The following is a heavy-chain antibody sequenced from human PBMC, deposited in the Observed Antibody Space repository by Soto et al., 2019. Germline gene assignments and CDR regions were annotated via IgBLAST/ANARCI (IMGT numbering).Heavy chain of an antibody. CDR1: GDSVSSNSAA. J-gene: IGHJ4*02. D-gene: IGHD1-1*01. V-gene: IGHV6-1*01. Sequence: NPSQTLSLTCAISGDSVSSNSAAWNWIRQSPSRSLEWLGRTYYRSKWYNDFAISVKSRITFSADTSKNQFSLHLSSVTPEDTALYYCARRVTTETTGFDCWGQGTLVTVSS. CDR2: TYYRSKWYN. CDR3: ARRVTTETTGFDC.